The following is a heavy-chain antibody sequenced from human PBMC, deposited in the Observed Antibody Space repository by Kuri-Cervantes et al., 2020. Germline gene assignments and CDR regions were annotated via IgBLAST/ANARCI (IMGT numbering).Heavy chain of an antibody. D-gene: IGHD5-18*01. CDR1: GFTVSSNY. J-gene: IGHJ5*02. V-gene: IGHV3-21*01. CDR3: ARDLSAEYSYSNWFDL. CDR2: ISSTSSYI. Sequence: GESLKISCAASGFTVSSNYMSWVRQAPGKGLEWVSSISSTSSYIYYTDSVKGRFTISRDNAKNSVVLQMNSLRAEDTAVYYCARDLSAEYSYSNWFDLWGQGTLVTVSS.